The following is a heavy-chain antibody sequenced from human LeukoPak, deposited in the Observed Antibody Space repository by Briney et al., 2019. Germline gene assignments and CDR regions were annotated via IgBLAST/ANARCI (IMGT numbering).Heavy chain of an antibody. J-gene: IGHJ4*02. CDR2: INPNSGGT. D-gene: IGHD3-22*01. CDR1: GYTFTDYY. Sequence: ASVKVSCKASGYTFTDYYMHWVRQAPGQGLEWMGRINPNSGGTNYAQKFQGRVTMTRDASISTAHMELSRLRSDDTAVYYCARGEWLLHYWGQGTLVTVSS. CDR3: ARGEWLLHY. V-gene: IGHV1-2*06.